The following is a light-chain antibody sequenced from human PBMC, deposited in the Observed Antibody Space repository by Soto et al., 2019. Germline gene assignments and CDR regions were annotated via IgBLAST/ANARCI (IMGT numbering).Light chain of an antibody. V-gene: IGKV3-15*01. CDR2: GAS. Sequence: EIVMTQAQATLSVSPGERATLSCRASQSVSSNLAWYQQKPGQAPRLLIYGASTRATSIPARFSGSGSGTEFTLTFSILQSEDFAVYYCQHYNNWPRTFGQGTKVEI. J-gene: IGKJ1*01. CDR3: QHYNNWPRT. CDR1: QSVSSN.